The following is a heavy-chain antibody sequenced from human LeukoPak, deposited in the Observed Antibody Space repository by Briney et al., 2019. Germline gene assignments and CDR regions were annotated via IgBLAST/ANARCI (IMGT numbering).Heavy chain of an antibody. CDR2: FDPEDGET. J-gene: IGHJ5*02. V-gene: IGHV1-24*01. D-gene: IGHD2-2*01. Sequence: ASVKVSCKVSGYTLTELSMLWVRQAPGNGREWMGGFDPEDGETIYAQKFQGRVTMTEDTSTDTAYIELSSLRSEDTAVYYCATPSYCSSTSCPHDRWFDPWGQGTLVTVSS. CDR1: GYTLTELS. CDR3: ATPSYCSSTSCPHDRWFDP.